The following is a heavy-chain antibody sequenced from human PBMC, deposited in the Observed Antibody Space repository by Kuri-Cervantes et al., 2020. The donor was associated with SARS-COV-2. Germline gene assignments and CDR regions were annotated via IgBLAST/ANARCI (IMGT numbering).Heavy chain of an antibody. CDR2: INPDGSYT. CDR3: VRDGDHWNFDY. Sequence: LSLTCAASGFTFSGHWIHWVRQAPGKGLVWVSRINPDGSYTNNADCVKGRFTLSRDNAKNMLFLQMNSLRAEDTAVYYCVRDGDHWNFDYWGQGTLVTVSS. D-gene: IGHD1-1*01. J-gene: IGHJ4*02. V-gene: IGHV3-74*01. CDR1: GFTFSGHW.